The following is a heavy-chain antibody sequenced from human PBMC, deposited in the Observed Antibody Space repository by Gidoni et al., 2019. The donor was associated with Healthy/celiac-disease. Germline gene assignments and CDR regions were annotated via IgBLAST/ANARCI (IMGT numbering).Heavy chain of an antibody. J-gene: IGHJ4*02. CDR1: GGSISSGAYY. CDR2: IYYSGST. V-gene: IGHV4-30-4*01. Sequence: ESGPGLVKPSQTLSLTCTVSGGSISSGAYYWSWIRQPPGKGLEWIGYIYYSGSTYYNPSLKSRVTISVDTSKNQFSLKLSSVTAADTAVYYCARDQRPTYYDYVWGSYREYYFDYWGQGTLVTVSS. D-gene: IGHD3-16*02. CDR3: ARDQRPTYYDYVWGSYREYYFDY.